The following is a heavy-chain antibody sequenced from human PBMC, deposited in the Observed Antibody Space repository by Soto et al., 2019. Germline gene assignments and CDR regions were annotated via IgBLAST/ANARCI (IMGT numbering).Heavy chain of an antibody. CDR3: ARARQYYDCELDP. Sequence: SETLSLTCTVSGGSISSGGYYWSWIRQHPGKGLEWIGYIYYSGSTYYNPSLKSRLTISVDTSENQFSLKLTSVTAADTAIYYCARARQYYDCELDPWGQGTLVTVSS. CDR1: GGSISSGGYY. D-gene: IGHD3-22*01. CDR2: IYYSGST. V-gene: IGHV4-31*03. J-gene: IGHJ5*02.